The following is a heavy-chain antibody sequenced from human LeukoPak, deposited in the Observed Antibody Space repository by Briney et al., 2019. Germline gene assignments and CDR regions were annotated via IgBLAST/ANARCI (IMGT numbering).Heavy chain of an antibody. CDR3: ARQPGSFTYYDFWSGYYTLNWFDP. V-gene: IGHV4-39*01. CDR1: GGSISSSSYY. Sequence: SETLSLTCTVSGGSISSSSYYWGWIRPPPGKGWEWIGSIYYSGSTYYNPSLKSRVTISVDTSKNQFSLKLSSVTAADTAVYYCARQPGSFTYYDFWSGYYTLNWFDPWGQGTLVTVSS. D-gene: IGHD3-3*01. J-gene: IGHJ5*02. CDR2: IYYSGST.